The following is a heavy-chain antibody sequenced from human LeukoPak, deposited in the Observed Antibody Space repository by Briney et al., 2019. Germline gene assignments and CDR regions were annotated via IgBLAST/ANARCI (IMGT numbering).Heavy chain of an antibody. CDR3: AREGGGNRAFQH. J-gene: IGHJ1*01. Sequence: ASVKVSCKASGYTFTSYYTHWVRQAPGQGLEWMGIINPSGGSTSYAQKFQGRVTMARDTSTSTVYMELSSLRSEDTAVYYCAREGGGNRAFQHWGQGTLVTVSS. D-gene: IGHD1-14*01. CDR2: INPSGGST. V-gene: IGHV1-46*01. CDR1: GYTFTSYY.